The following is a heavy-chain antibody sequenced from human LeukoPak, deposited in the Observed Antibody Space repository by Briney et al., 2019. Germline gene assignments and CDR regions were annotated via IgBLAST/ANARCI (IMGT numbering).Heavy chain of an antibody. CDR1: GFTFISYA. V-gene: IGHV3-30-3*01. CDR2: ISYDGSNK. D-gene: IGHD4-17*01. CDR3: ARDPSYGDWTYFDY. J-gene: IGHJ4*02. Sequence: PGGSLILSCAASGFTFISYAMQWVRHAPAKGLEEWTGISYDGSNKYYADSVKGRFTISRDNSKNTLYLQMNSLRAEDTAVYYCARDPSYGDWTYFDYWGQGTLVTVSS.